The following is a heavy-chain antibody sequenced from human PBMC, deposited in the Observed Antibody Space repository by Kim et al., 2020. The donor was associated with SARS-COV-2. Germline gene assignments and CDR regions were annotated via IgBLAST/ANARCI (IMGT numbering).Heavy chain of an antibody. Sequence: SETLSLTCAVYGGSFSGYYWSWIRQPPGKGLEWIGEINHSGSTNYNPSLKSRVTISVDTSKNQFSLKLSSVTAADTAVYYCARVLGRGSGYYYVGYYYYYGMDVWGQGTTVTVSS. CDR2: INHSGST. D-gene: IGHD3-22*01. V-gene: IGHV4-34*01. CDR3: ARVLGRGSGYYYVGYYYYYGMDV. J-gene: IGHJ6*02. CDR1: GGSFSGYY.